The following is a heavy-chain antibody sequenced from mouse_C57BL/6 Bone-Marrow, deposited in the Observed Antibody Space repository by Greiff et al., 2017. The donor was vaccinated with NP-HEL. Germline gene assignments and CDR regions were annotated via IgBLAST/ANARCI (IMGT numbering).Heavy chain of an antibody. D-gene: IGHD1-1*01. CDR2: ISSGGSYT. J-gene: IGHJ2*01. CDR1: GFTFSSYG. CDR3: ASAYYYARSSFDY. Sequence: EVKLMESGGDLVKPGGSLKLSCAASGFTFSSYGMSWVRQTPDKRLEWVATISSGGSYTSYTDSVKGRFTISRDNAKNTLYLQMSSLKSEDTAIYYCASAYYYARSSFDYWGQRTTLTGYS. V-gene: IGHV5-6*01.